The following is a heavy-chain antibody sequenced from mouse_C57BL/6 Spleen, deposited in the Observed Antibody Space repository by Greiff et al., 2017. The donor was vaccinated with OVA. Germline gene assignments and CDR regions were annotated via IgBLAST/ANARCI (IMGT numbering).Heavy chain of an antibody. CDR1: GYTFTSYD. V-gene: IGHV1-85*01. J-gene: IGHJ2*01. Sequence: VMLVESGPELVKPGASVKLSCKASGYTFTSYDINWVKQRPGQGLEWIGWIYPRDGSTKYNEKFKGKATLTVDTSSSTAYMELHSLTSEDSAVYFCARWGTVVEGYYFDYWGQGTTLTVSS. CDR3: ARWGTVVEGYYFDY. D-gene: IGHD1-1*01. CDR2: IYPRDGST.